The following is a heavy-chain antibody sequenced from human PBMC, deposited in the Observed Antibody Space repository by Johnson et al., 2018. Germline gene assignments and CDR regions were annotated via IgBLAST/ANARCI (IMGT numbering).Heavy chain of an antibody. CDR3: AKDWGYCSGGSCYAAFDI. Sequence: QVQLVQSGGGVVQPGRSLRLSCAASGFTFSSYGMHWVRQAPGKGLEWVAVISYDGSNKYYADSVKGRFTISRDNSKNKLYLQMKSLRAEETAVYYCAKDWGYCSGGSCYAAFDIWGQGTMVTVSS. V-gene: IGHV3-30*18. CDR1: GFTFSSYG. J-gene: IGHJ3*02. CDR2: ISYDGSNK. D-gene: IGHD2-15*01.